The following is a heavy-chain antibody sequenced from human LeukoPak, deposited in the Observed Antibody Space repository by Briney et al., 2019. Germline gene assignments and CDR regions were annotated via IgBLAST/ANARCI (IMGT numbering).Heavy chain of an antibody. CDR3: AKDVSRRCNWNGQLSRGPGGY. CDR1: GFTFSSYA. Sequence: GGSLRLSYAPSGFTFSSYAMSWVRQAPGKGLEWVSGISVSGVSTYYADSVKGRFTISRDNSKNTLYMQMNSLRADDTAVYYCAKDVSRRCNWNGQLSRGPGGYWGQGTLVAVSS. D-gene: IGHD1-20*01. CDR2: ISVSGVST. J-gene: IGHJ4*02. V-gene: IGHV3-23*01.